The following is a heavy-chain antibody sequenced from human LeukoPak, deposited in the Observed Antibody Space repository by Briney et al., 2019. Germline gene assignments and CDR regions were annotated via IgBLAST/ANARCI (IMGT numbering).Heavy chain of an antibody. CDR3: ARENGYSYGDDFDY. V-gene: IGHV3-74*01. Sequence: PGGSLRLSCAASGFTFSSYLMHWVRQAPGKGLVWVSRINSDGSSTTYADSVKGRFTISRDNAKNTLYLQMNSLRAEDTAVYYCARENGYSYGDDFDYWGQGTLVTVSS. CDR1: GFTFSSYL. CDR2: INSDGSST. J-gene: IGHJ4*02. D-gene: IGHD5-18*01.